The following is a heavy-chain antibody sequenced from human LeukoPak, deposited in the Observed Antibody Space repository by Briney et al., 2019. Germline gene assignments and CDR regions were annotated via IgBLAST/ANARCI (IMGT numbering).Heavy chain of an antibody. J-gene: IGHJ4*02. CDR2: ISAYNGNT. CDR3: ATGFTIFGVVIMSYFDY. V-gene: IGHV1-18*01. D-gene: IGHD3-3*01. CDR1: GYTFTSYG. Sequence: ASVKVSCKASGYTFTSYGISWVRQAPGQGLEWMGWISAYNGNTNYAQKLQGRVTMTTDTSTSTAYMELRSLRSDDTAVYYCATGFTIFGVVIMSYFDYWGQGTLVTVSS.